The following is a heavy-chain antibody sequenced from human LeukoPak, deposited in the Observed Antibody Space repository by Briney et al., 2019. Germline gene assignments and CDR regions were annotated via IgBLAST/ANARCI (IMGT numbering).Heavy chain of an antibody. CDR2: IYSGGST. Sequence: PGGSLRLSCAASGFTVSSNYMSWVRQAPGKGLEWVSIIYSGGSTYYADSVKGRFTISRDNSKNTLYLQMNSLRAEDTAVYYCARNYGSESYYTFFYWGQGTLVTVSS. V-gene: IGHV3-66*01. CDR3: ARNYGSESYYTFFY. CDR1: GFTVSSNY. D-gene: IGHD3-10*01. J-gene: IGHJ4*02.